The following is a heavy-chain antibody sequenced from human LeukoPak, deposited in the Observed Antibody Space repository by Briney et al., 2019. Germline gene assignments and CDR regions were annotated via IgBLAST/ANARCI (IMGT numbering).Heavy chain of an antibody. V-gene: IGHV3-21*01. D-gene: IGHD1-26*01. CDR2: ISSSSSYI. Sequence: GGSLRLSCAASGFTFSNYGMHWVRQAPGKGLEWVSSISSSSSYIYYADSVKGRFTISRDNAKNSLYLQMNSLRAEDTAVYYCASDRSYYNAFDIWGQGTMVTVSS. J-gene: IGHJ3*02. CDR3: ASDRSYYNAFDI. CDR1: GFTFSNYG.